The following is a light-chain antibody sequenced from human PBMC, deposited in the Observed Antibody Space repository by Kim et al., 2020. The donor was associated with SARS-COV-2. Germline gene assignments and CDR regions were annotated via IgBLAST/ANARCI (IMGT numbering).Light chain of an antibody. CDR2: DVS. CDR1: SSDVGGYNY. CDR3: SSYTSSSTLEV. V-gene: IGLV2-14*03. Sequence: SFTISCPGTSSDVGGYNYVSWYQQHPGKAPKLMIYDVSNRPSGVSNRFSGSKSGNTASLTISGLQAEDEADYYCSSYTSSSTLEVFGTGTKVTVL. J-gene: IGLJ1*01.